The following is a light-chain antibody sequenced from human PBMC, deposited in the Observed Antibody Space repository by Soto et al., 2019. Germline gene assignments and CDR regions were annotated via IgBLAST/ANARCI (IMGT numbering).Light chain of an antibody. J-gene: IGLJ1*01. CDR2: DVS. V-gene: IGLV2-14*03. CDR3: SSYTSSSSYV. Sequence: QSALTQPASVSGSPGQSITISCTGTSSDVGGYNYVFWYQQHPGKAPKLMIYDVSNRPSGVSNRFSGSKSGNTASLTISGLQAEDEADYYCSSYTSSSSYVFGNGTKLTVL. CDR1: SSDVGGYNY.